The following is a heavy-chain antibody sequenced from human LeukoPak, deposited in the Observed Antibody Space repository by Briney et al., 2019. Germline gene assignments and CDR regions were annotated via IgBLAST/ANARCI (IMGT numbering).Heavy chain of an antibody. V-gene: IGHV4-4*07. J-gene: IGHJ4*02. CDR1: GGSFTSYY. CDR2: IHTSGST. Sequence: SETLSLTCSVSGGSFTSYYWSWIRQPAGKGLEWIGRIHTSGSTDYNPSLKTRVTISVDTSKNQFSLKLTSVTAADTAVYYCARELYGSGLGPPWYWGQGTLVTVSS. D-gene: IGHD6-19*01. CDR3: ARELYGSGLGPPWY.